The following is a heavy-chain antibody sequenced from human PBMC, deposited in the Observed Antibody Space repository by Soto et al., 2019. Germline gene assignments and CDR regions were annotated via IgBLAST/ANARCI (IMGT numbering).Heavy chain of an antibody. J-gene: IGHJ4*02. CDR2: ISGSGGST. D-gene: IGHD6-19*01. Sequence: GGSLRLSCAASGFTFSSYAMSWVRQAPGKGLEWVSAISGSGGSTYYADSVKGRFTISRDNSKNTLYLQMNSLRAEDTAVYYCAKGGIEVAGSPGYYFDYWGQGTLVTVSS. V-gene: IGHV3-23*01. CDR3: AKGGIEVAGSPGYYFDY. CDR1: GFTFSSYA.